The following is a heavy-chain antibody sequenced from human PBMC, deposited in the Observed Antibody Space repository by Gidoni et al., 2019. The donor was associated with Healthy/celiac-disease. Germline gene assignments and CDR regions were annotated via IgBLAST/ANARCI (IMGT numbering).Heavy chain of an antibody. V-gene: IGHV3-30-3*01. Sequence: QVQLVESGGGVVQPGRSLSLSCAASGFTFSSYAMHWVRQAPGKGLGWVAVISYDGSNKYYADSVKGRFTISRDNSKNTLYLQMNSLRAEDTAVYYCARDLVAQFDYWGQGTLVTVSS. D-gene: IGHD5-12*01. CDR2: ISYDGSNK. J-gene: IGHJ4*02. CDR3: ARDLVAQFDY. CDR1: GFTFSSYA.